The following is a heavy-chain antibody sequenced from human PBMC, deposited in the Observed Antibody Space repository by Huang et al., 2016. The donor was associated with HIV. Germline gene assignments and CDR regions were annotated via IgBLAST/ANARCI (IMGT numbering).Heavy chain of an antibody. CDR3: ARDGVMLDY. J-gene: IGHJ4*02. V-gene: IGHV3-74*01. CDR1: GVTFSSYW. D-gene: IGHD3-16*01. CDR2: INSDGSST. Sequence: EVQLVESGGGLVQPGGSLRLSCAASGVTFSSYWMHWVRQAPGKGVLLCVRINSDGSSTSYADSVKGRFTISRDNAKNTLYLQMNSLRAEDTAVYYCARDGVMLDYWGQGTLVTVSS.